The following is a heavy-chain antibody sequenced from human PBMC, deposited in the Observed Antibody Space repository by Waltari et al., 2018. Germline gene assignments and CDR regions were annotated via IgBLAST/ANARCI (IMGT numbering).Heavy chain of an antibody. CDR2: TYYRSKWYN. D-gene: IGHD3-3*01. J-gene: IGHJ3*02. CDR1: GDSVSSNSAA. Sequence: GDSVSSNSAAWNWIRQSPSRGLEWLGRTYYRSKWYNDYAVSVKSRITINPDTSKNQFSLQLNSVTPEDTAVYYCARGAGGYFWSGYYGALGRDAFDIWGQGTMVTVSS. V-gene: IGHV6-1*01. CDR3: ARGAGGYFWSGYYGALGRDAFDI.